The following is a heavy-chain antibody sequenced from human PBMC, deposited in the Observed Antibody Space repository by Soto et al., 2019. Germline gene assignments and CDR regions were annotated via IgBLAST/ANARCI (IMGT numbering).Heavy chain of an antibody. J-gene: IGHJ6*04. Sequence: EVQLLESGGGLVQPGGSLRLSCAASGFTFSNYAMSWVRQAPGKGLEWVSPISGSGENTYYADSVKGRFTISRDNSKNKLYSQMNNQRAEDTAVYYCSNTRGQPYYHAMDVWGNGNTVIVSS. CDR3: SNTRGQPYYHAMDV. V-gene: IGHV3-23*01. CDR2: ISGSGENT. CDR1: GFTFSNYA.